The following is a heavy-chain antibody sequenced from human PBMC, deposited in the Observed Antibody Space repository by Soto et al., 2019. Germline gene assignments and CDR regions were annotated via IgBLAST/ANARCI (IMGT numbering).Heavy chain of an antibody. V-gene: IGHV3-23*01. CDR1: GFTFSSYS. Sequence: GGSLRLSCAASGFTFSSYSMSWVRQAPGKGLEWVSIISGNSVTIGYADSAKGRFTISRDNSKNMLYLQMGSLRAEDTAVYYCATGIGNPSYSAYWGQGTLVTVSS. CDR3: ATGIGNPSYSAY. CDR2: ISGNSVTI. D-gene: IGHD1-1*01. J-gene: IGHJ4*02.